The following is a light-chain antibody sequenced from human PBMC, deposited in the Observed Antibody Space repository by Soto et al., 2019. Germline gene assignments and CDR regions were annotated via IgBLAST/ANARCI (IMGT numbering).Light chain of an antibody. V-gene: IGLV2-14*01. J-gene: IGLJ2*01. Sequence: QSVLTQPASVSGSPGQSITISCTGTSSDVGAYKYVSWYQQYPGKAPKLMIYEVSNRPSGVSNRFSGSKSGNTASLTISGLQAEDGADYYCSSYTSSSSLVVFGGGTKVTVL. CDR3: SSYTSSSSLVV. CDR1: SSDVGAYKY. CDR2: EVS.